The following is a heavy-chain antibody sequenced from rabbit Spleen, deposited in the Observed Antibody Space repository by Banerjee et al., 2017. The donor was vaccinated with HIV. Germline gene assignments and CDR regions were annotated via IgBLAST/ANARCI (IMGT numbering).Heavy chain of an antibody. CDR3: ARDGAGGSYFAL. D-gene: IGHD8-1*01. V-gene: IGHV1S40*01. J-gene: IGHJ4*01. CDR2: IDPVFGIT. CDR1: GVSFSLSSY. Sequence: QSLEESGGDLVKPGASLTLTCTASGVSFSLSSYMCWVRQAPGKGLEWIGYIDPVFGITYYANWVNGRFSISRENAQNTVFLQMTSLTAADTATYFCARDGAGGSYFALWGPGTLVTVS.